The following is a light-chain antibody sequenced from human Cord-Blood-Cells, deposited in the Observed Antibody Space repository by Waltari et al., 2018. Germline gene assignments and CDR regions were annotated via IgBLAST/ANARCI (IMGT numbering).Light chain of an antibody. CDR2: DVS. Sequence: QSALTQPASVSGSLGLSITISCPGTSSAVGGYNYVSWYQQHPGKAPKLMIYDVSNRPSGVSNRFSGSKSGNTASLTISGLQAEDEADYYCSSYTSSSTVVFGGGTKLTVL. V-gene: IGLV2-14*01. CDR1: SSAVGGYNY. J-gene: IGLJ2*01. CDR3: SSYTSSSTVV.